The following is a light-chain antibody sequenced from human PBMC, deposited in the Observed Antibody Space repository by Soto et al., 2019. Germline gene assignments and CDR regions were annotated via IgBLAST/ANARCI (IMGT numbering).Light chain of an antibody. Sequence: DIVMTQSPDSLAVSLGERATINCKSSQSVLFSSNNKNYLGWYQQKLGQPPKLLIYWASTRESGVPDRFSGSGSGTDFTLTISSLQAEDVAVYYCQQYYSIPYTFGQGTKLEIK. CDR2: WAS. CDR1: QSVLFSSNNKNY. CDR3: QQYYSIPYT. V-gene: IGKV4-1*01. J-gene: IGKJ2*01.